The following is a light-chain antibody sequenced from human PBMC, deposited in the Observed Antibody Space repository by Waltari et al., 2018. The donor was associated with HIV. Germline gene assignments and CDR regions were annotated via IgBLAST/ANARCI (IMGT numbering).Light chain of an antibody. CDR3: QQYDNLLVT. Sequence: DIQLTQSPSSLSASVGDRVTITCQASQDIRTFLNWYQQKPGKAPNLLIYDASNLETGVPSRFSGRGSGTVFTFTISSLQPEDIATYFCQQYDNLLVTFGGGTKVEIK. CDR1: QDIRTF. V-gene: IGKV1-33*01. J-gene: IGKJ4*01. CDR2: DAS.